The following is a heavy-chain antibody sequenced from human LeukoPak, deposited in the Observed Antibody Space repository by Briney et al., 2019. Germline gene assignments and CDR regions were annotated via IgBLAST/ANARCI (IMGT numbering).Heavy chain of an antibody. Sequence: GGSLKLSCAASGFTFSGSAMHWVRQASGKGLEWVGRIRSKANSYATAYAASVKGRFTISRDDSKNTAYLQMNSLKTEDTAVYYCTRVAGEDSNSYWGQGTLVTVSS. CDR3: TRVAGEDSNSY. J-gene: IGHJ4*02. D-gene: IGHD6-13*01. CDR2: IRSKANSYAT. V-gene: IGHV3-73*01. CDR1: GFTFSGSA.